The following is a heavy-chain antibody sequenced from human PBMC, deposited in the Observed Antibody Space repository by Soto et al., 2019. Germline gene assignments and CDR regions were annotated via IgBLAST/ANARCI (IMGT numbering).Heavy chain of an antibody. CDR3: AKHLWFGESVFDP. Sequence: EVQLLESGGGLVQPGGSRRLSCAGTGFTFSSYGMSWVRRAPGKGLEWVSTIRGSAGNANYADSVKGRFTISRDDSTNTVHLQMNSLRPDDTAVYYCAKHLWFGESVFDPWGQGTLVVVSS. CDR1: GFTFSSYG. J-gene: IGHJ5*02. CDR2: IRGSAGNA. V-gene: IGHV3-23*01. D-gene: IGHD3-10*01.